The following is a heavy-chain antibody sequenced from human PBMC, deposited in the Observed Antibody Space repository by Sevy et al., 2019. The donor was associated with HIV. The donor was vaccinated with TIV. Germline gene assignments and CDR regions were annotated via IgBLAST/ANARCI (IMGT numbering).Heavy chain of an antibody. CDR2: IRDRAYGGTT. D-gene: IGHD3-10*01. J-gene: IGHJ3*02. CDR1: GFTFGDYC. V-gene: IGHV3-49*03. Sequence: GGSLRLSCTASGFTFGDYCVSWFRQAPGKGLEWVGAIRDRAYGGTTEYAATVKGRFSIARDDSRNIAYLQMDGLNTEDTAGYYCTGVAVTMGRGSYTVFDIWGQGTLVTVSS. CDR3: TGVAVTMGRGSYTVFDI.